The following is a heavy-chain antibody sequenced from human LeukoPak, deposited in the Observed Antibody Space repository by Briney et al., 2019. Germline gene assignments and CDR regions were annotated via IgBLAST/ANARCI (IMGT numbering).Heavy chain of an antibody. V-gene: IGHV1-69*05. D-gene: IGHD5-18*01. CDR3: ARDVIPYSYGLGWFDP. CDR2: IIPIFGTA. CDR1: GGTFSSYA. J-gene: IGHJ5*02. Sequence: SVKVSCKASGGTFSSYAISWVRQAPGQGLEWMGVIIPIFGTANYAQKFQGRVTITTDESTSTAYMELSSLRSDDTAVYYCARDVIPYSYGLGWFDPWGQGTLVTVSS.